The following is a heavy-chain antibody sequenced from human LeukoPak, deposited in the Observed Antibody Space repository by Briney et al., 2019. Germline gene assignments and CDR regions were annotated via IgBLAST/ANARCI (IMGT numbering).Heavy chain of an antibody. J-gene: IGHJ4*02. CDR3: AKDFWDIVVVPSAIPDY. CDR2: ISGSGGST. Sequence: PGGSLRLSCAASGFTFNNYGMSWVRQAPGKGLEWVSSISGSGGSTYYADSVKGRFTISRDNSNNTLYLQMNSLRAEDTAVYYCAKDFWDIVVVPSAIPDYWGQGTLVTVSS. D-gene: IGHD2-2*01. V-gene: IGHV3-23*01. CDR1: GFTFNNYG.